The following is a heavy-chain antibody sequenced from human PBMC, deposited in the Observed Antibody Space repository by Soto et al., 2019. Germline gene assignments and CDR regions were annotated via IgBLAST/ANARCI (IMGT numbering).Heavy chain of an antibody. J-gene: IGHJ4*02. CDR2: ISSSSSYI. Sequence: EVQLVESGGGLVKPGGSLRLSCAASGFTFSSYSMNWVRQAPGKGLEWVSSISSSSSYIYYADSVKGRFTISRDNAKNALYLQMNSLRAEDTAVYYCARKVTTGPFDYWGQGTLVTVSS. CDR1: GFTFSSYS. CDR3: ARKVTTGPFDY. D-gene: IGHD4-17*01. V-gene: IGHV3-21*01.